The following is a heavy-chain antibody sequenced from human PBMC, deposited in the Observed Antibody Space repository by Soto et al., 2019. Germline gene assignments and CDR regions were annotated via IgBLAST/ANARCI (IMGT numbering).Heavy chain of an antibody. D-gene: IGHD1-26*01. J-gene: IGHJ4*02. Sequence: LSLTCAVSGGSIRGSSYSWSWIRQPPGKGLEWIGYIYDTGSTYYNPSLKSRVTISVDTSKNQFSLNVNSVTAADTAVYYCARTWELIKFDYWGQGTRVTVSS. V-gene: IGHV4-30-2*01. CDR2: IYDTGST. CDR1: GGSIRGSSYS. CDR3: ARTWELIKFDY.